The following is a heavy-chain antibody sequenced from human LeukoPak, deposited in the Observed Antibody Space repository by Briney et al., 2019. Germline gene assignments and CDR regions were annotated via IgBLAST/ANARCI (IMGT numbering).Heavy chain of an antibody. D-gene: IGHD3-10*01. V-gene: IGHV3-53*05. CDR2: IYSGGST. Sequence: GGSLRLSCAASGFTVSSNYMSWVRQAPGKGLEWVSVIYSGGSTYYADSVKGRFTISRGNAKNSLYLQMNSLRAEDMAFYYCAKDDARYYYGSGSYSSAFDIWGQGTMVTVSS. CDR3: AKDDARYYYGSGSYSSAFDI. CDR1: GFTVSSNY. J-gene: IGHJ3*02.